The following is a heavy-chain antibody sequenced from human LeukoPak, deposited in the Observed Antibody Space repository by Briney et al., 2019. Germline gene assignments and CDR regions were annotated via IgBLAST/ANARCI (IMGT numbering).Heavy chain of an antibody. D-gene: IGHD3-22*01. CDR2: IHTSGTM. J-gene: IGHJ4*02. CDR3: ARGILRDYYDSSGFYHRGGVGY. Sequence: RPSETLSLTCAVYGGSFSGYYWSWIRQPAGRGLEWIGHIHTSGTMNYNASLKSRVRISVETSKNQFSLRLSSVTAADTAVYFCARGILRDYYDSSGFYHRGGVGYWGQGTLVTVSS. CDR1: GGSFSGYY. V-gene: IGHV4-59*10.